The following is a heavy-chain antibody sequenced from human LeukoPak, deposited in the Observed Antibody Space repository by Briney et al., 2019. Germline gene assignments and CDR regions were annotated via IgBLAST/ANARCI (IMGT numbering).Heavy chain of an antibody. D-gene: IGHD3-9*01. CDR1: GYTLTELS. CDR3: ATVASPLRYFDWLSPYYLDY. V-gene: IGHV1-24*01. CDR2: FDPEDGET. J-gene: IGHJ4*02. Sequence: ASVKVSCKVSGYTLTELSMHWVRQAPGKGLEWMGGFDPEDGETIYAQKFQGRVTMTEDTSTDTAYMELSSLRSEDTAVYYCATVASPLRYFDWLSPYYLDYWGQGTLVTVSS.